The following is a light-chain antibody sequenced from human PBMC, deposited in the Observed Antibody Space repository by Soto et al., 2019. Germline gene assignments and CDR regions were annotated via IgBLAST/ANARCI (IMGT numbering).Light chain of an antibody. CDR3: QQYNCYGR. J-gene: IGKJ1*01. V-gene: IGKV1-5*03. CDR2: KAS. CDR1: QSINSW. Sequence: DIQMTQSPSTLSASVGDRVTITCRASQSINSWLAWYQQKPGKAPKLLIHKASSLQSGVPSRFSGSGSGTEFTLTISSLDADDVATYYCQQYNCYGRFGQGTKVEIK.